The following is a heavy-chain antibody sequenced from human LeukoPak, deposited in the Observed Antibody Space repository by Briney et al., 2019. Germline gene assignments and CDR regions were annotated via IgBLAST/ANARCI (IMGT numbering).Heavy chain of an antibody. D-gene: IGHD2-15*01. J-gene: IGHJ5*02. CDR3: AGQSRLGYCSGGSCYSQPFDP. CDR1: RFTFSTYS. V-gene: IGHV3-21*01. CDR2: ISTSSSYI. Sequence: PGGSLRLSCAASRFTFSTYSMNWVRQAPGKGLEWVSFISTSSSYIYYADSGKGRFTISRDNARNSVYLQMNSLRAEDTAVYYCAGQSRLGYCSGGSCYSQPFDPWGQGTLVTVSS.